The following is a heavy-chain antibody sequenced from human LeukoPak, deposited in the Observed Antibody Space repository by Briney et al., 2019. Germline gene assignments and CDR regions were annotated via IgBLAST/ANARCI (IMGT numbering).Heavy chain of an antibody. J-gene: IGHJ1*01. CDR3: ARAPSEIGGYYPEYFRH. CDR2: IKSDGST. V-gene: IGHV3-74*01. D-gene: IGHD3-22*01. CDR1: GFTFSSYW. Sequence: GGSLRLSCAASGFTFSSYWMHWVRQAPGKGLVWVSRIKSDGSTNYADSVKGRFTISRDNTKNTVSLQMNSLRAEDTGVYYCARAPSEIGGYYPEYFRHWGQGTLVTVSS.